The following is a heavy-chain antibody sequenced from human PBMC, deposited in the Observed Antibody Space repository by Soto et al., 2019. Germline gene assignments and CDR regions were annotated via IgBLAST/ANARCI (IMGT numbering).Heavy chain of an antibody. D-gene: IGHD6-19*01. CDR3: AKPPQILYSSGWHGY. CDR1: GFTFSNYW. J-gene: IGHJ4*02. V-gene: IGHV3-74*01. Sequence: PGGSLRLSCAASGFTFSNYWMHWVRQAPGKGLVWVSRINSDGGTTSYADSVKGRFTISRDNSKNTLYLQMNSLRAEDTAVYYCAKPPQILYSSGWHGYWGQGTLVTVSS. CDR2: INSDGGTT.